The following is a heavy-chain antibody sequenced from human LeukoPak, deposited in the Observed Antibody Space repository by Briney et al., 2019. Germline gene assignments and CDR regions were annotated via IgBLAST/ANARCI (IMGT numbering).Heavy chain of an antibody. V-gene: IGHV4-4*07. Sequence: SETLCLTCAVSGDSISCCYWTWIRQSADKGLEWIGRVFISGSTNYNPSLQGRVTMSVDRSRSQFSLRLRSVTAADTAVYYCVRQGYNYGAFNAWGQGTLVTVSS. CDR1: GDSISCCY. D-gene: IGHD5-18*01. CDR3: VRQGYNYGAFNA. CDR2: VFISGST. J-gene: IGHJ4*02.